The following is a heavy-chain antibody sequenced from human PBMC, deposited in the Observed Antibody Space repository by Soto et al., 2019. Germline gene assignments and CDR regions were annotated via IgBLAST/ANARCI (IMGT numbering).Heavy chain of an antibody. CDR1: GFTFSSYS. CDR3: AVDIVLIVYEVGGAFDI. Sequence: EVQLVESGGGLVQPGGSLRLSCAASGFTFSSYSMNWVRQAPGKGLEWVSYISSSSSTIYYADSVKGRFTISRDNAKNSLCLQMNSQRAEATGVYYCAVDIVLIVYEVGGAFDIWGQGTMVTVSS. D-gene: IGHD2-8*01. V-gene: IGHV3-48*01. CDR2: ISSSSSTI. J-gene: IGHJ3*02.